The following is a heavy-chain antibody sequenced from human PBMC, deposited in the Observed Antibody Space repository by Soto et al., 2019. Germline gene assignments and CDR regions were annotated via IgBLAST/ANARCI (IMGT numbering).Heavy chain of an antibody. CDR3: VPYWDWFFDL. CDR2: IYYSGNT. J-gene: IGHJ2*01. D-gene: IGHD2-8*02. Sequence: SETLSLTCTVSGDSVTSGDYYWTWIRQPPGKGLEWIGYIYYSGNTYYNPSLKTRVTISIDTSKNQFSLDLTSVTAADTAVYYRVPYWDWFFDLWGHGTPVTVS. CDR1: GDSVTSGDYY. V-gene: IGHV4-30-4*01.